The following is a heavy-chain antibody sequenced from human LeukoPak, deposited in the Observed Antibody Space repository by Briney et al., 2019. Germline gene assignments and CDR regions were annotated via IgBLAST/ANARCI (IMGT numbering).Heavy chain of an antibody. D-gene: IGHD5-18*01. V-gene: IGHV3-23*01. Sequence: GGSLRLSCAASGFTFSSYAMSWVRQAPGKGLEWVSGISGCGGSTYYVDSVKGRFTISRDNSKNTLYLQMSSLRAEDTAVYYCAKDSRGYTYGIFDYWGQGTLVTVSS. CDR3: AKDSRGYTYGIFDY. CDR1: GFTFSSYA. CDR2: ISGCGGST. J-gene: IGHJ4*02.